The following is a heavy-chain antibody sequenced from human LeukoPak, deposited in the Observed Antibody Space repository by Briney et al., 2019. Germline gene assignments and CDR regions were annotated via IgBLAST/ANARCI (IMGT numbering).Heavy chain of an antibody. CDR1: GYTFTSYA. CDR3: ARGWLWFGEPASDY. Sequence: ASVKVSCKASGYTFTSYAMNWVRQAPGQGLEWMGWINTNTGNPTYAQGFTGRFVFSLDTSVSTAYLQISSLKAEDTAVFYCARGWLWFGEPASDYWGQGTLVTVSS. J-gene: IGHJ4*02. CDR2: INTNTGNP. V-gene: IGHV7-4-1*02. D-gene: IGHD3-10*01.